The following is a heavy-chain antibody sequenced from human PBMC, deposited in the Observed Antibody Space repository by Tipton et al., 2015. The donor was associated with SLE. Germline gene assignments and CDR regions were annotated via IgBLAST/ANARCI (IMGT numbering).Heavy chain of an antibody. Sequence: TLSLTCTVSGGSISSHYWSWIRQPPGKGLEWIGYISYSETTNYNPPLKSRVTISVDTSKNQFSLKLRSVTAADTAVYYCAGAWQGYCSGGTCYVLDYWGQGTLVTVPS. D-gene: IGHD2-15*01. CDR1: GGSISSHY. CDR3: AGAWQGYCSGGTCYVLDY. V-gene: IGHV4-59*11. CDR2: ISYSETT. J-gene: IGHJ4*02.